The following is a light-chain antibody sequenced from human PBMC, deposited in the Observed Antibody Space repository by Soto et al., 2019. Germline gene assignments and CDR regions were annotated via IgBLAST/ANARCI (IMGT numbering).Light chain of an antibody. Sequence: PGERATLSCRASQRLTSTYLAWYQQKPGQAPRLLIYGASRRATGIPDRFSGSGSGTDFTLTISRLDPEDFAVYYCQQYGNSPTWTFGQGTKVEIK. CDR2: GAS. J-gene: IGKJ1*01. CDR1: QRLTSTY. V-gene: IGKV3-20*01. CDR3: QQYGNSPTWT.